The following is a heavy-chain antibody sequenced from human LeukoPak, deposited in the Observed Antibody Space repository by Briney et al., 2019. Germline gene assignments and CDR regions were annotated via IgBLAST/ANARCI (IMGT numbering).Heavy chain of an antibody. CDR1: GFIFSNYA. CDR2: IVGSGANT. V-gene: IGHV3-23*01. D-gene: IGHD3-9*01. J-gene: IGHJ4*02. Sequence: PGASLRLSCAASGFIFSNYAMSWARQAPGKGLEWVSAIVGSGANTYYADSVKGRFTIFRDNPRNTLYLQMNSLRAEDTAVYYCAKWGDYDVLTGYYDPDNWGQGTLVTVSS. CDR3: AKWGDYDVLTGYYDPDN.